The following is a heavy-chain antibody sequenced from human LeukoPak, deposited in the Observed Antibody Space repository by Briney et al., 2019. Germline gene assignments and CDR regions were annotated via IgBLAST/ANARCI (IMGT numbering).Heavy chain of an antibody. Sequence: GGSLRLSCVASGFSFNNYRMTWVRQAPGKGLEWVANIKEDGSGKNYVDSTKGRFIISRDNAKNSLYLQLSSLRAEDTAVYYCAREVLATASAFDYWGQGTLVTVSS. CDR1: GFSFNNYR. CDR3: AREVLATASAFDY. CDR2: IKEDGSGK. D-gene: IGHD4-11*01. J-gene: IGHJ4*02. V-gene: IGHV3-7*03.